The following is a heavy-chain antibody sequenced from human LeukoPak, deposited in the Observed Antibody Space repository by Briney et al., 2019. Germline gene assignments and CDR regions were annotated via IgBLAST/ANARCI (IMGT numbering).Heavy chain of an antibody. CDR3: AGSSWSAGFDY. Sequence: ASVKVSCKASGYTFTSYYMHWVRQAPGQGLEWMGIINPSGGSTSYAQKFQGRVTMTRDTSTSTVYMELSSLRSEDTAVYYCAGSSWSAGFDYWGQGTLVTVSS. CDR2: INPSGGST. V-gene: IGHV1-46*01. D-gene: IGHD6-13*01. CDR1: GYTFTSYY. J-gene: IGHJ4*02.